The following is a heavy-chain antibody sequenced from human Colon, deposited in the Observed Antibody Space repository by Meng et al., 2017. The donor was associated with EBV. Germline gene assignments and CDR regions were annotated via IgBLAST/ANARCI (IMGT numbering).Heavy chain of an antibody. CDR1: VGSIGSYY. J-gene: IGHJ5*02. CDR2: IYYSGST. CDR3: ARHFINWFDP. V-gene: IGHV4-59*08. Sequence: HGSGPGLLQSCEALSPTGAASVGSIGSYYWSWIRQPPGKGLEWIGYIYYSGSTNYNPSLKSRVTISVDTSKNQFSLKLSSVTAADTAVYYCARHFINWFDPWGQGTLVTVSS.